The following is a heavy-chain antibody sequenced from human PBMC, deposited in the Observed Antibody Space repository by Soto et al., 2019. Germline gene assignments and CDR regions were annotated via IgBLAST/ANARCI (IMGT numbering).Heavy chain of an antibody. CDR1: GFTFSSYA. CDR3: VKDRYVDY. V-gene: IGHV3-64D*06. Sequence: GGSLRLSCSVSGFTFSSYAMHWVHQAPGKGLEYIASISSEGATTYYADSVKGRFIISRDNSKNTLYLQMSSLRAEDTAVYYCVKDRYVDYWGQGILVTVSS. CDR2: ISSEGATT. J-gene: IGHJ4*02.